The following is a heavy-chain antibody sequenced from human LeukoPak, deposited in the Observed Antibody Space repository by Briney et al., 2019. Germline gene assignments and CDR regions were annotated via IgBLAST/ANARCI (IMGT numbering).Heavy chain of an antibody. V-gene: IGHV4-59*12. CDR1: GGSISSYY. D-gene: IGHD3-22*01. J-gene: IGHJ4*02. CDR2: IYYSGST. CDR3: ARSGHYYDSTSYYSPSDY. Sequence: KPSETLSLTCTVSGGSISSYYWSWIRQPPGKGLEWIGYIYYSGSTNYNPSLKSRVTISVDTSKNQFSLKLSSVTAADTAVYYCARSGHYYDSTSYYSPSDYWGQGTLVTVSS.